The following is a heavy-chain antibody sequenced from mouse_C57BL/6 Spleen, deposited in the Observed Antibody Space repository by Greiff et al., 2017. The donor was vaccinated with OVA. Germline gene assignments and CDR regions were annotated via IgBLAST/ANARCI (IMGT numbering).Heavy chain of an antibody. CDR2: INPSNGGT. J-gene: IGHJ4*01. D-gene: IGHD1-1*01. Sequence: VKLQQPGTELVKPGASVKLSCKASGYTFTSYWMHWVKQRPGQGLEWIGNINPSNGGTNYNEKFKSKATLTVDKSSSTAYMQLSSLTSEDSAVYYCARKLRREDYAMDYWGQGTSVTVSS. CDR1: GYTFTSYW. CDR3: ARKLRREDYAMDY. V-gene: IGHV1-53*01.